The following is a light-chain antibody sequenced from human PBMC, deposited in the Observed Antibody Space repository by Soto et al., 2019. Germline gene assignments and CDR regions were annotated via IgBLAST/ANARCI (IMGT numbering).Light chain of an antibody. V-gene: IGKV3-11*01. CDR1: QGVSSY. J-gene: IGKJ1*01. Sequence: EILMAQSPATLSFPPVERPTVCCGSSQGVSSYSAWYQQKPGQAPRLLIYDASNGATGIPARFSGSGSGTDFTLTSSSLEPEDFAVYYCQQRSNWWTFGQGTKVEIK. CDR2: DAS. CDR3: QQRSNWWT.